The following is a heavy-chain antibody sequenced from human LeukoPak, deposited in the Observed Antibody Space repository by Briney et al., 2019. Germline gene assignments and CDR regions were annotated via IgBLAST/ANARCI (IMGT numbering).Heavy chain of an antibody. CDR1: GGTFSSYA. D-gene: IGHD2-2*01. CDR3: ARVALAGAIFSNYMDV. J-gene: IGHJ6*03. CDR2: IIPIFGTA. V-gene: IGHV1-69*06. Sequence: ASVKVSCKASGGTFSSYAISWVRQAPGQGLEWMGGIIPIFGTANYAQKFQGRVTITADKSTSTAYMELSSLRSEDTAVYYCARVALAGAIFSNYMDVWGKGTTVTVSS.